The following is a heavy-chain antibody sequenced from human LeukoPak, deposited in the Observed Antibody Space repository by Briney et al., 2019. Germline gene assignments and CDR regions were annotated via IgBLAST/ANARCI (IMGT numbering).Heavy chain of an antibody. J-gene: IGHJ6*03. CDR2: IYYSGIT. CDR3: ARALLWFGEFPPHYMDV. V-gene: IGHV4-59*01. D-gene: IGHD3-10*01. Sequence: PSETLSLTCTVSGRSISSYYWSWIRQPPGKGLEWIGYIYYSGITNYNPSIKSRVTISVDTSKNQFSLKLSSVTAADTAVYYCARALLWFGEFPPHYMDVWGKGTTVTVSS. CDR1: GRSISSYY.